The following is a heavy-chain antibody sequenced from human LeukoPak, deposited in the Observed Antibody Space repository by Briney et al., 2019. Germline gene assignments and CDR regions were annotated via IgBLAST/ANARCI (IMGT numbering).Heavy chain of an antibody. Sequence: PGGSLRLSCAASGFTFSSYGMHWVRQAPGKGLEWVAVIWYDGSNKYYADSVKGRFTISRDNSKHTLYLQMNSLRDEDTAIYYCVKDVWFSVSWGQGTLVTVSS. V-gene: IGHV3-33*06. D-gene: IGHD3-10*01. CDR2: IWYDGSNK. J-gene: IGHJ5*02. CDR1: GFTFSSYG. CDR3: VKDVWFSVS.